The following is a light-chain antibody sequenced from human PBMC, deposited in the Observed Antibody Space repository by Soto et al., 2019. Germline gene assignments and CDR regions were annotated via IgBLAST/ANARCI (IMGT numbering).Light chain of an antibody. CDR1: QSFRGL. J-gene: IGKJ5*01. CDR3: QQRHMWPIT. Sequence: EAVLTQSPVTLSLSPGEGATLSCRASQSFRGLLAWYQQKPGQAPRLLIYDAYNRATGIPPRFSGSGSGTDFTLTISSLEPEDSAVYYCQQRHMWPITFGQGTRLEIK. CDR2: DAY. V-gene: IGKV3-11*01.